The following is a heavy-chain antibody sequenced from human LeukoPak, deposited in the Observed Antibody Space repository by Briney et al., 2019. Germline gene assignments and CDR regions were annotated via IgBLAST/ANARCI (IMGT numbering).Heavy chain of an antibody. V-gene: IGHV4-31*03. J-gene: IGHJ4*02. CDR1: GGSINTGDYY. D-gene: IGHD2-2*01. CDR2: IYHSGNT. Sequence: SETLSLTCSVSGGSINTGDYYWSWIRQHPGKGLEWVGYIYHSGNTYYNPSLRSRLTISVDTSKNQFSLKLSSVTAADTAVYYCARETFHCTTTICYPYYVDFWGQGILVNVSS. CDR3: ARETFHCTTTICYPYYVDF.